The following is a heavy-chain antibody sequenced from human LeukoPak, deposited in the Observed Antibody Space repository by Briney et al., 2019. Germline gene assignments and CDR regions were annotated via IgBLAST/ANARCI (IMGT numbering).Heavy chain of an antibody. D-gene: IGHD3-22*01. J-gene: IGHJ4*02. V-gene: IGHV4-30-4*08. CDR1: GGSISSGDYY. Sequence: PSETLSLTCSVSGGSISSGDYYWSWIRQPPGKGLEWIGYIYYSGSTYYNPSLKSRVTISVETSKNQFSLRLSSVTAADTAVYYCARVYYDSSNYYYVLYWGQGTLVTVSS. CDR2: IYYSGST. CDR3: ARVYYDSSNYYYVLY.